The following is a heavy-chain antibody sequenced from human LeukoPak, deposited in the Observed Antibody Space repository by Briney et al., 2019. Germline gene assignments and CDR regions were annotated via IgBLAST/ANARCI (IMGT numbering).Heavy chain of an antibody. CDR1: GGSIINSH. V-gene: IGHV4-59*08. CDR3: ARLYKYRGGWSTFDY. Sequence: SETLSLTCTVSGGSIINSHWSWIRQPPGKGLEWIGFIYSSGSTNYNPSLKSRVTISVDTSKNQFSLKLTSVTAADTAVYYCARLYKYRGGWSTFDYWGQGTLVTVSS. CDR2: IYSSGST. D-gene: IGHD6-19*01. J-gene: IGHJ4*02.